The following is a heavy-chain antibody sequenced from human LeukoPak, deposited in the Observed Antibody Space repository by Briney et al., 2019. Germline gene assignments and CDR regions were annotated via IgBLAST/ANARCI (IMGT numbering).Heavy chain of an antibody. V-gene: IGHV4-39*01. J-gene: IGHJ4*02. CDR1: GGSISSSSYY. Sequence: SETLSLTCIVSGGSISSSSYYWGWIRQPPGKGLEWIGSIYYSGSTYNNPSLKSRVTISVDTSKNQFTLKLSSVTAADTAVYYCARLFSGWYYFDYWGQGTLVTVSS. CDR2: IYYSGST. D-gene: IGHD6-19*01. CDR3: ARLFSGWYYFDY.